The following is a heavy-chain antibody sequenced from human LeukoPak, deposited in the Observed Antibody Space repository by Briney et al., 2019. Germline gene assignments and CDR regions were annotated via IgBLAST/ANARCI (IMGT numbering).Heavy chain of an antibody. CDR2: ISYNSDTI. CDR1: GFTFDDYA. CDR3: AKDYCGGDCYSGWYFDL. J-gene: IGHJ2*01. V-gene: IGHV3-9*01. D-gene: IGHD2-21*02. Sequence: GGSLRLSCAASGFTFDDYAMHWVRQAPGKGLEWVSGISYNSDTIAYADSVKGRFTISRDNAKNSLYLQMNSLRAENTALYYCAKDYCGGDCYSGWYFDLWGRGTLVTVSS.